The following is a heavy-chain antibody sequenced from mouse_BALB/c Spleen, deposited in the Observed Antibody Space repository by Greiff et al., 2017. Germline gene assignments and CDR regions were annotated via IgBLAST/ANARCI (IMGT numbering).Heavy chain of an antibody. CDR1: GFTFSSFG. J-gene: IGHJ2*01. Sequence: EVKVVESGGGLVQPGGSRKLSCAASGFTFSSFGMHWVRQAPEKGLEWVAYISSGSSTIYYADTVKGRYTISRDNPKNTLFLQMTSLRSEDTAMYYCARRDGNYVGYFDYWGQGTTLTVSS. CDR3: ARRDGNYVGYFDY. CDR2: ISSGSSTI. V-gene: IGHV5-17*02. D-gene: IGHD2-1*01.